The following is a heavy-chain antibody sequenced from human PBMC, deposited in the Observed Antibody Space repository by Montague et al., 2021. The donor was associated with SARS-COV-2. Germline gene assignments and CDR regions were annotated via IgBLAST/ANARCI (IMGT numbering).Heavy chain of an antibody. J-gene: IGHJ5*02. CDR1: GGSISSYY. Sequence: SETLSLTCTVSGGSISSYYCSWIRQPPGKGLEWIGYIYYSGSPNXNPSLNSRATISVDTSKNQFSLKLSSVTAADTAVYYCARATRIAGLRFLEWLPQRFEPWGQGTLVTVSS. CDR3: ARATRIAGLRFLEWLPQRFEP. V-gene: IGHV4-59*01. CDR2: IYYSGSP. D-gene: IGHD3-3*01.